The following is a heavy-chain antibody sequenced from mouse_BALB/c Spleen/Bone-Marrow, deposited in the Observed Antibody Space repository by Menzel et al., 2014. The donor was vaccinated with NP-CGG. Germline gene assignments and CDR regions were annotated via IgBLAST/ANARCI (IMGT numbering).Heavy chain of an antibody. Sequence: QVQLQQSGAELVRPGASVKLSCKASGYTFTSYWINWVKQRPGQGFEWIGNIYPSDSYTNYNQKFKDKATLAVDKSSSTAYMQLSSPTSEDSAVYYCTREGYYGSSYVDYWGQGTPLTVSS. V-gene: IGHV1-69*02. D-gene: IGHD1-1*01. CDR1: GYTFTSYW. CDR2: IYPSDSYT. J-gene: IGHJ2*01. CDR3: TREGYYGSSYVDY.